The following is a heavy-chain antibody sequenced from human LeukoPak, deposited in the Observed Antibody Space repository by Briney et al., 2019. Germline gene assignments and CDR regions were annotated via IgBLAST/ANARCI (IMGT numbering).Heavy chain of an antibody. Sequence: PSETLSLTCAVYGGSFSGYYWSWIRQPPGKGLEWIGEINHSGSTYYNPSLKSRVTISVDTSKNQFSLKLSSVTAADTAVYYCARPRTNDIVVVPAAPYYFDYWGQGTLVTVSS. CDR1: GGSFSGYY. CDR2: INHSGST. V-gene: IGHV4-34*01. CDR3: ARPRTNDIVVVPAAPYYFDY. D-gene: IGHD2-2*01. J-gene: IGHJ4*02.